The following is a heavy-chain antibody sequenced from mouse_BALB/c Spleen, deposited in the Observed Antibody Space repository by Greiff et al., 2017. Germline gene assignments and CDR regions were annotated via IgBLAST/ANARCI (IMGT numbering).Heavy chain of an antibody. CDR2: IWGDGST. CDR1: GFSLTGYG. D-gene: IGHD2-4*01. J-gene: IGHJ4*01. CDR3: ARADYALYYYAMDY. V-gene: IGHV2-6-7*01. Sequence: VKLMESGPGLVAPSQSLSITCTVSGFSLTGYGVNWVRQPPGKGLEWLGMIWGDGSTDYNSALKSRLSISKDNSKSQVFLKMNSLQTDDTARYYCARADYALYYYAMDYWGQGTSVTVSS.